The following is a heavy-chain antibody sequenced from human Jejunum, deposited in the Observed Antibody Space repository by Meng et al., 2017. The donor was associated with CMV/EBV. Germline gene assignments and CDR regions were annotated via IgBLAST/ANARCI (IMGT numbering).Heavy chain of an antibody. CDR3: ARDSPLDGYSLLDY. J-gene: IGHJ4*02. CDR1: GYTFTRYP. CDR2: INTNTGNP. D-gene: IGHD5-24*01. V-gene: IGHV7-4-1*02. Sequence: VQYGAEVKNPGASVKVSCKASGYTFTRYPMNWVRQAPGQGLEWMGWINTNTGNPTYAQGFTGRFVFSLDTSVSTAYLQINSLRADDTAVYYCARDSPLDGYSLLDYWGQGTLVTVSS.